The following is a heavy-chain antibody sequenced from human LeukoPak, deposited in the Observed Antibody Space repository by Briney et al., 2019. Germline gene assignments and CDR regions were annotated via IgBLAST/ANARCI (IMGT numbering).Heavy chain of an antibody. CDR2: ISGSGGST. J-gene: IGHJ3*02. Sequence: GGSLRLSCAASGFAFTNYAMSWVRQAPGKGLEWVSGISGSGGSTYYAASVKGRFTISRDNSKNTLFLQMNSLRAEDTAVYYCAKDAYYYGSGGGAFDIWAQGTMVTVSS. V-gene: IGHV3-23*01. D-gene: IGHD3-10*01. CDR1: GFAFTNYA. CDR3: AKDAYYYGSGGGAFDI.